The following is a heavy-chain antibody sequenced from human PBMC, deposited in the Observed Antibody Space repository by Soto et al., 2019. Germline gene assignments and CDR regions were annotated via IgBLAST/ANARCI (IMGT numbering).Heavy chain of an antibody. CDR2: VNPTYGST. CDR3: ARVKLGYCISTSCYHDY. J-gene: IGHJ4*02. V-gene: IGHV1-46*01. CDR1: GYTFTSYF. D-gene: IGHD2-2*01. Sequence: ASVKVSCKTSGYTFTSYFIHWVRQAPGQGLEWMGMVNPTYGSTNYAQKFQGRVTMNRDTSTSTVYMELSSLRSEDTAVYYCARVKLGYCISTSCYHDYWGQGTLVTVSS.